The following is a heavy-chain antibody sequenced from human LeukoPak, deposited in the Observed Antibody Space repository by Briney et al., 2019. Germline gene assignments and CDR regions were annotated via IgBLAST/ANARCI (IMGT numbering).Heavy chain of an antibody. Sequence: SETLSLTCTVSGGSISSSSYYWGWIRQPPGKGLEWIGSIYYSGSTYYNPSLKSRVTISVDTSKNQFSLKLSSVTAADTAVYYCARVGEPYYDILTGYPTPPGMDVWGQGTTVTVSS. CDR2: IYYSGST. CDR3: ARVGEPYYDILTGYPTPPGMDV. D-gene: IGHD3-9*01. CDR1: GGSISSSSYY. J-gene: IGHJ6*02. V-gene: IGHV4-39*01.